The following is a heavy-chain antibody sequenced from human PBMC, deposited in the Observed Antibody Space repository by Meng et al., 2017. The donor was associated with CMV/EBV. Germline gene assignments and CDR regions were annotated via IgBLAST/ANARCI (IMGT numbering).Heavy chain of an antibody. CDR1: GFTFSSYW. CDR3: ARSQRDYFDY. Sequence: GESLKISCAASGFTFSSYWMSWVRQAPGKGLEWVSYISSSGSTIYYADSVKGRFTISRDNAKNSLYLQMNSLRAEDTAVYYCARSQRDYFDYWGQGTLVTVSS. J-gene: IGHJ4*02. V-gene: IGHV3-48*04. CDR2: ISSSGSTI.